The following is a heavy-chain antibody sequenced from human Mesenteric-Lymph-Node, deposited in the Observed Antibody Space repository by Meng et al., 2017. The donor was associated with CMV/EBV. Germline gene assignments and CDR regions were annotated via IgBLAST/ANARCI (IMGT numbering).Heavy chain of an antibody. J-gene: IGHJ6*02. V-gene: IGHV3-15*01. Sequence: GESLKISCAASGFTFSNAWMSWVRQAPGKGLEWVGRIKSKTDGGTTDYAAPVKGRFTISRDDSKNTLYLQMNSLKSEDTAVYYCTTDRFWSGYNYYYGLDVWGQGTTVTVSS. CDR1: GFTFSNAW. D-gene: IGHD3-3*01. CDR2: IKSKTDGGTT. CDR3: TTDRFWSGYNYYYGLDV.